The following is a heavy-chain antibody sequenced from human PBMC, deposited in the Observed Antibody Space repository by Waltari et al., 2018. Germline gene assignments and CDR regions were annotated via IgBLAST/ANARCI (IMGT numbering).Heavy chain of an antibody. J-gene: IGHJ3*02. CDR1: GFNIPTYD. Sequence: EVQLVESGGALVQPGGSLRLSCAASGFNIPTYDMHWVRQVTGKGLEWVSGVGTVGDTLYSGSVKGRFTISRENVKNSLYLQMNSLRAGDTAVYYCVRGGSDAFDIWGQGTMVTVSS. D-gene: IGHD3-16*01. V-gene: IGHV3-13*01. CDR3: VRGGSDAFDI. CDR2: VGTVGDT.